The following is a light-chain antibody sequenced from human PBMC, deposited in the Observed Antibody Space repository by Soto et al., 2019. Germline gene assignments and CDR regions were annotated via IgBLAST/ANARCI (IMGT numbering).Light chain of an antibody. CDR2: AAS. Sequence: EIQLTQSPSSVSASVGDRVTITCRASQDIGDWLAWYQQTPGKAPKLLIYAASTLQTGVPPRFGGSGSGTDFTLTISSLQPEDSATFYCQQANDFPWTFGQGTKVEIK. CDR3: QQANDFPWT. V-gene: IGKV1-12*02. J-gene: IGKJ1*01. CDR1: QDIGDW.